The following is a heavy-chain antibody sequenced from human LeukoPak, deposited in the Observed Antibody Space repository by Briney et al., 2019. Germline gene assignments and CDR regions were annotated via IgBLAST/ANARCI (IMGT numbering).Heavy chain of an antibody. CDR1: GFTFSSYS. CDR3: ATRVVGATDNDY. V-gene: IGHV3-21*04. J-gene: IGHJ4*02. D-gene: IGHD1-26*01. Sequence: GGSLRLSCAASGFTFSSYSMNWVRQGPGKGLEWVSSISSSSTYIFYADSVKGRFTISRDNSKNTLYLQMNSLRSEDTAVYYCATRVVGATDNDYWGQGTLVTVSS. CDR2: ISSSSTYI.